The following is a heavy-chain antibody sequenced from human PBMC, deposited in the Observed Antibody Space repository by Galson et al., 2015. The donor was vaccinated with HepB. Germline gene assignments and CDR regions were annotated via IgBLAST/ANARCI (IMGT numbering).Heavy chain of an antibody. Sequence: FSDFGGTLKTYGVSWVRQAPGQGLEWMGDIIPLFEKTDYAQKFQGRLTISADKSTSTVYMELSSLTSDDTAVYYCARSRGIRGVPYYYGLEVWGQGTTVTVSS. CDR3: ARSRGIRGVPYYYGLEV. D-gene: IGHD3-10*01. CDR1: GGTLKTYG. CDR2: IIPLFEKT. V-gene: IGHV1-69*06. J-gene: IGHJ6*02.